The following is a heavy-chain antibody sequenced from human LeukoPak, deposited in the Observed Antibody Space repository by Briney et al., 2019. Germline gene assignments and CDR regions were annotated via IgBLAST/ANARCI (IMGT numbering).Heavy chain of an antibody. CDR3: AKADSSGWSFDY. CDR1: GFTFSSYG. J-gene: IGHJ4*02. V-gene: IGHV3-30*18. CDR2: ISYDGSNK. D-gene: IGHD6-19*01. Sequence: GRSLRLSCAASGFTFSSYGMHWVRQAPGKGLEWVAVISYDGSNKYYADSVKGRFIISRDNSKNTLFLQMNSLRAENTAVYYCAKADSSGWSFDYWGQGTLVTVSS.